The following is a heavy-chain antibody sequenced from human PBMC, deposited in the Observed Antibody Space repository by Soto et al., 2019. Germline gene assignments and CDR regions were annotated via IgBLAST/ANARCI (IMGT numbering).Heavy chain of an antibody. CDR2: IYYSGST. D-gene: IGHD4-17*01. V-gene: IGHV4-39*01. Sequence: SETLSLTCTVSGGSISSSSYYWGWIRQPPGKGLEWIGSIYYSGSTYYNPSLKSRVTISVDTSKNQFSLKLSSVTAADTAVYYCARRGPTVTRYYYYGMDVWGQGTTVTVSS. CDR3: ARRGPTVTRYYYYGMDV. CDR1: GGSISSSSYY. J-gene: IGHJ6*02.